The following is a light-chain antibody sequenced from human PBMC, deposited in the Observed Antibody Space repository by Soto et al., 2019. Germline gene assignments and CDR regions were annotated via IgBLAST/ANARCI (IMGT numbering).Light chain of an antibody. V-gene: IGKV1-5*01. CDR3: QQYHNYWT. CDR2: DAS. J-gene: IGKJ1*01. Sequence: DIQMTQSPSSLSASVGDRVTITCRASQSISSYLNWYQQKPGKAPKLLIYDASTLKSGVPSRFSGSGSGTEFTLTITSLQPDDFATYYCQQYHNYWTFGQGTKVDIK. CDR1: QSISSY.